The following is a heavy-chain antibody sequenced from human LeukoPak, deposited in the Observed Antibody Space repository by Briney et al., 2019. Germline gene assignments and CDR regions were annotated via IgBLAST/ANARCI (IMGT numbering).Heavy chain of an antibody. D-gene: IGHD3-22*01. J-gene: IGHJ6*02. CDR1: GCTFSSYA. V-gene: IGHV3-23*01. CDR3: AKSMTYYYDSSGYYWENYYGMDV. Sequence: PGGSLRLSCAAYGCTFSSYAVGWVRQAQGKGLEWVSAISGNGGSTYYADSVKGRFTISRDNSKNTMYLQMNSLRAEDTAVYYCAKSMTYYYDSSGYYWENYYGMDVWGQGTTVTVSS. CDR2: ISGNGGST.